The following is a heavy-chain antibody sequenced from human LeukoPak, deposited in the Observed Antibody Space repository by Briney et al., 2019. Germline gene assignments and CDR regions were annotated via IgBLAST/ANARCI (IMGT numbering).Heavy chain of an antibody. Sequence: SVKVSCKASGGTFSSYAISWVRQAPGQGLEWMGGIIPIFGTANYAQKFQGRVTITADKSTSTAYMELSSLRSEDTAVYYCAREWDGVRVFDIWGQGTMVTVSS. D-gene: IGHD2-8*01. CDR3: AREWDGVRVFDI. V-gene: IGHV1-69*06. CDR2: IIPIFGTA. CDR1: GGTFSSYA. J-gene: IGHJ3*02.